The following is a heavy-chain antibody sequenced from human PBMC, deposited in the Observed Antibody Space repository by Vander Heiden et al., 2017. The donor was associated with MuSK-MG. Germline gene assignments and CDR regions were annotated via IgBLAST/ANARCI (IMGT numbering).Heavy chain of an antibody. CDR1: GFPFSSYW. Sequence: EVYLVESGGGLVQPGGSLRLSCAASGFPFSSYWMTWVRQAPGKGLEWVAHIKKDGSEKYYVDSVKGRFTISRDNSKNSLYLQMNSLRGEDTAVYYCARSQSLPEDVLNIWVQGTMVTVSS. CDR2: IKKDGSEK. V-gene: IGHV3-7*01. D-gene: IGHD6-19*01. J-gene: IGHJ3*02. CDR3: ARSQSLPEDVLNI.